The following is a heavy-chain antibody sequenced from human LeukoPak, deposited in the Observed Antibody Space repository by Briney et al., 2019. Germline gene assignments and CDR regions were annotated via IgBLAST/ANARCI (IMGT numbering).Heavy chain of an antibody. J-gene: IGHJ5*02. CDR1: GFTFSDYY. CDR3: ARVGQLVSAWWFDP. Sequence: AGGSLRLSYAASGFTFSDYYMSWIRQAPGKGLEWVSYISSSGSTIYYADSVKGRFTISRDNAKNSLYLQMNSLRAEDTAVYYCARVGQLVSAWWFDPWGQGTLVTVSS. V-gene: IGHV3-11*01. D-gene: IGHD6-6*01. CDR2: ISSSGSTI.